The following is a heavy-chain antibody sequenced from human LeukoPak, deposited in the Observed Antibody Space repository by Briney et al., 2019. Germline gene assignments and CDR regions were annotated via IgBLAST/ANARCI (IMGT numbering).Heavy chain of an antibody. CDR1: GFTFDDYD. J-gene: IGHJ3*02. CDR3: VRDHHRRLYDSQARDTFDI. V-gene: IGHV3-69-1*01. Sequence: GVSLRLSCAASGFTFDDYDMNWLRQAPGKGLEWVSSISSRSYIYYAGSVEGRFTISRDNAKNSLYLQMNSLRAEDTAVYYCVRDHHRRLYDSQARDTFDIWGQGTMVTVSS. CDR2: ISSRSYI. D-gene: IGHD3-22*01.